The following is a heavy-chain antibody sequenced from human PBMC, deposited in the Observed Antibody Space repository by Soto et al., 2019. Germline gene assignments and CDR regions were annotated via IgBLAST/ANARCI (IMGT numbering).Heavy chain of an antibody. CDR2: ISGSGGST. CDR1: GFTFSSYA. D-gene: IGHD3-9*01. V-gene: IGHV3-23*01. CDR3: ATPATGDYVILTGYYLSFDY. J-gene: IGHJ4*02. Sequence: GGSLRLSCAASGFTFSSYAMSWVRQAPGKGLEWVSAISGSGGSTYYADSVKGRFTISRDNSKNTLYLQMNSLRAEDTAVYYCATPATGDYVILTGYYLSFDYWGQGTLVTVSS.